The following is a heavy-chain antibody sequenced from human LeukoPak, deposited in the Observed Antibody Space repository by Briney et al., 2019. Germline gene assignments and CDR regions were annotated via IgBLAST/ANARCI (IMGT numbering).Heavy chain of an antibody. CDR2: IYYSGST. CDR3: ARVGSSSWYSYYYYYSDV. J-gene: IGHJ6*03. Sequence: SETLSLTCTVSGDSISSYYWSWIRQPPGKGLEWIGYIYYSGSTNYNPSLKSRVTISVDTSKNQFSLKLSSVTAADTAVYYCARVGSSSWYSYYYYYSDVGGKGTPVTVAS. CDR1: GDSISSYY. V-gene: IGHV4-59*01. D-gene: IGHD6-13*01.